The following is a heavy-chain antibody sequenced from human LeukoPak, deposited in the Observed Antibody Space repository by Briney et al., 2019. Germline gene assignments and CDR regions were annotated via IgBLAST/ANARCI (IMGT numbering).Heavy chain of an antibody. V-gene: IGHV1-46*01. CDR3: ARVGYYGSGSPPPPYYYYGMDV. Sequence: ASVQVSCKASGYTFTSYYMHWVRQAPGHGLEWMGIINPTGGSTSYAQKFQGRVTMTRYTSTSTVYMELSSLRSEDTAVYYCARVGYYGSGSPPPPYYYYGMDVWGQGTTVTVSS. CDR2: INPTGGST. J-gene: IGHJ6*02. D-gene: IGHD3-10*01. CDR1: GYTFTSYY.